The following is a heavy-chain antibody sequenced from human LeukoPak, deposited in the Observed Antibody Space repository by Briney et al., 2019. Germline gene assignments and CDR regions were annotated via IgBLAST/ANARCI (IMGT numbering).Heavy chain of an antibody. CDR3: ATGMPIRPFDY. J-gene: IGHJ4*02. V-gene: IGHV1-69-2*01. CDR2: VDPEDGET. D-gene: IGHD2-2*01. Sequence: ASVKISCKDSGYTFTDYYMHWVQQAPGKGLEWMGLVDPEDGETIYAEKFQGRVTITADTSTDTAYMELSSLRSEDTAVYYCATGMPIRPFDYWGQGTLVTISS. CDR1: GYTFTDYY.